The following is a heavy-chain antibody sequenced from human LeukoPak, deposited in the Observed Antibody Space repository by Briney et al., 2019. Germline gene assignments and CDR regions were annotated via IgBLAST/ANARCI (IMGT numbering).Heavy chain of an antibody. D-gene: IGHD6-19*01. V-gene: IGHV3-30*18. J-gene: IGHJ4*02. CDR1: GFTFSSYG. Sequence: GGSLRLSCAASGFTFSSYGMHWVRQAPGKGLEWVAVISYDGSNKYYADSVKGRSTISRDKSKNTLYLQMNSLRAEDTGVYYCAKVLSMHSSGWGLDYWGQGTLVTVSS. CDR3: AKVLSMHSSGWGLDY. CDR2: ISYDGSNK.